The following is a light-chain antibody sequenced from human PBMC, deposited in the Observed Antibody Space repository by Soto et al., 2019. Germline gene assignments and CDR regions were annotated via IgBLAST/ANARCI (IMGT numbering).Light chain of an antibody. J-gene: IGKJ1*01. V-gene: IGKV3D-15*01. CDR1: QRVSSY. CDR3: QLYRNSGRAP. Sequence: VCRVGRECISRWASQRVSSYLAWYQQRPGQAPRLLIYDASNRATGVPARFSASGSGTEFTLCGLGFPAEPFALSFSQLYRNSGRAPFGQGTKVDIK. CDR2: DAS.